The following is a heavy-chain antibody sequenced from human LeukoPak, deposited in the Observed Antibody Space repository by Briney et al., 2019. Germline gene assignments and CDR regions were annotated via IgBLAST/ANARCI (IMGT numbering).Heavy chain of an antibody. CDR2: ISAYNGNT. V-gene: IGHV1-18*01. D-gene: IGHD2-2*02. CDR3: ARDLVNNLGYCSSTSCYRYFDY. Sequence: ASVKVSCKASGYTFTSYGISWVRQAPGQGLEWMGWISAYNGNTNYAQKLQGRATMTTDTSTSTAYMELRSLRSDDTAVYYCARDLVNNLGYCSSTSCYRYFDYWGQGTLVTVSS. CDR1: GYTFTSYG. J-gene: IGHJ4*02.